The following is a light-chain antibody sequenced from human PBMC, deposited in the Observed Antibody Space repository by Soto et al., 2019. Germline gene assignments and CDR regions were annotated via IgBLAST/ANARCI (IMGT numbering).Light chain of an antibody. V-gene: IGKV3-15*01. CDR2: GAS. CDR3: QHYDNWPPLT. J-gene: IGKJ4*01. CDR1: QSVSIN. Sequence: EIVMTQSPATLSVSPGERATLSCRASQSVSINLAWYQQKPGQAPRLLIYGASARATGIPARFSGSGSGTEFTLTISSLQSEDFAVYYCQHYDNWPPLTFGGGTKVEIK.